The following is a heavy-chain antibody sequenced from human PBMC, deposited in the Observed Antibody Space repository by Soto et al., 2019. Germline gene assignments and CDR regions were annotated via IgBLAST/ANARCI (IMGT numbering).Heavy chain of an antibody. D-gene: IGHD2-21*01. V-gene: IGHV1-69*02. CDR3: TIGSWSGEVFDI. CDR1: GGTFNTYS. CDR2: IIPMLGVR. Sequence: QVQLVQSGAEVKKPGSSVNVSCKDSGGTFNTYSMFWVRQAPGQGLEWMGRIIPMLGVRNYAQRFQDRVTITADKSTATVHMELSSLRSEDTALYYCTIGSWSGEVFDIWGQGTIVTVSS. J-gene: IGHJ3*02.